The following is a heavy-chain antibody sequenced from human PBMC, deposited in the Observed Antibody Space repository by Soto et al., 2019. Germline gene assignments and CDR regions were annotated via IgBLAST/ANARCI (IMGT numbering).Heavy chain of an antibody. CDR1: GFTFSVYW. J-gene: IGHJ6*02. Sequence: EVQLVESGGGLVQPGGSLRLSCAASGFTFSVYWMHWVRQAPGKGLVWVSRIDSDGSTTSYADSVKGRFTISRDNAKSTLYLQMTSLRAEDTGVYYCARPGYSNYGPGVDVWGQGTTVTVSS. CDR2: IDSDGSTT. V-gene: IGHV3-74*01. D-gene: IGHD4-4*01. CDR3: ARPGYSNYGPGVDV.